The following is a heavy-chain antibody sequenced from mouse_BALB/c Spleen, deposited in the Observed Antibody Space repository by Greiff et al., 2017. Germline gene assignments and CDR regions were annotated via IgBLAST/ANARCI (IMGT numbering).Heavy chain of an antibody. Sequence: EVKVEESGPGLVKPSQSLSLTCSVTGYSITSGYYWNWIRQFPGNKLEWMGYISYDGSNNYNPSLKNRISITRDTSKNQFFLKLNSVTTEDTATYYCARDRGDYGNSFAYWGEGGLVSVSA. V-gene: IGHV3-6*02. CDR3: ARDRGDYGNSFAY. J-gene: IGHJ3*01. CDR2: ISYDGSN. D-gene: IGHD2-1*01. CDR1: GYSITSGYY.